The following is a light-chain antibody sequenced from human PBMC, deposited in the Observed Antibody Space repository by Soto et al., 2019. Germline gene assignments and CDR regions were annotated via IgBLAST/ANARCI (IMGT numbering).Light chain of an antibody. J-gene: IGKJ4*01. Sequence: DIPMTQSPSSLSASVGDRVTITCRASQNINSYLNWYQQKPGKAPKLLIYAASTLQSGVPSRFSGSGSGTDFTLTINSLPPEDFATYYCQQSYSLMTFGGGTKVEIK. CDR3: QQSYSLMT. V-gene: IGKV1-39*01. CDR1: QNINSY. CDR2: AAS.